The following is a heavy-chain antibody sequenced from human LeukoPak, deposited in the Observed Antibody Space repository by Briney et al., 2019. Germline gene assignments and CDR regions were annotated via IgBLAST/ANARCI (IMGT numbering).Heavy chain of an antibody. J-gene: IGHJ4*02. Sequence: SETLSLTCTVSGGSISSSSYYWGWIRQPPGKGLEWIGSIYYSGSTYYNPSLKSRVTISVDTSKNQFSLKLSSVTAADTAVYYCARLNMRHSRGDYWGQGTLVTVSS. CDR1: GGSISSSSYY. V-gene: IGHV4-39*01. CDR3: ARLNMRHSRGDY. CDR2: IYYSGST. D-gene: IGHD3-10*01.